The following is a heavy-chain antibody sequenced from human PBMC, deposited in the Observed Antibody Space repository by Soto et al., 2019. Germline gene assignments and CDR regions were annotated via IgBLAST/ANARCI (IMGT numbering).Heavy chain of an antibody. CDR2: INVHRGTT. Sequence: VASVKVSCKASGGTFIGYYFHWVRQAPGQGLEWMGWINVHRGTTNYAQRFQGRVTMTRDTSIDTAYLELRGLTSDDTAVYSCARASPDHYFDYWGHGTLVTVSS. V-gene: IGHV1-2*02. CDR3: ARASPDHYFDY. CDR1: GGTFIGYY. J-gene: IGHJ4*01.